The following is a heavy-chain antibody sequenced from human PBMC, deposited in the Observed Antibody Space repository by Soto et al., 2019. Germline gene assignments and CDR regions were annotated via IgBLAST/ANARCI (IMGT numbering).Heavy chain of an antibody. V-gene: IGHV1-18*01. J-gene: IGHJ5*02. D-gene: IGHD1-7*01. CDR3: ARDREYNWNYNWFDP. Sequence: ASVKVSCKASGYTFTSYGISWVRQAPGQGLEWMGWISTYNGNTNFTQKLQGRVTMTTDTSTSTAYMELRSLRSDDTAVYYCARDREYNWNYNWFDPWGQGTLVT. CDR1: GYTFTSYG. CDR2: ISTYNGNT.